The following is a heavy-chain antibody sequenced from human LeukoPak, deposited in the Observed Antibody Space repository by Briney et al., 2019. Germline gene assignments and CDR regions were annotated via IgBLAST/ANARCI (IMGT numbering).Heavy chain of an antibody. D-gene: IGHD3-10*01. CDR1: GFTFSSYS. CDR3: AKVAKYYYGSETYYFFEH. CDR2: ISSGSSTI. V-gene: IGHV3-48*01. J-gene: IGHJ4*02. Sequence: GGSLRLSCAASGFTFSSYSMNWVRQAPGKGLEWISYISSGSSTIYYADSVKGRFTISRDNAKNSLYLQMNSLRVEDTAVYYCAKVAKYYYGSETYYFFEHWGQGTPVTASS.